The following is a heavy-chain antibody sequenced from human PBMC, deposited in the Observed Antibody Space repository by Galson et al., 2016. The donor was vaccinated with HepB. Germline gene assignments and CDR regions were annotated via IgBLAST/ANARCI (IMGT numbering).Heavy chain of an antibody. Sequence: SETLSLTCTVSGGSISSSTYSWAWIRQPPGEGLECIGNIYHSGPAFFNSSLKGRVTISIATFKNQFSLNLSSVTSADSAVYYCARLKVVAASRSRTFGMDVWGQGTTVTVSS. CDR1: GGSISSSTYS. J-gene: IGHJ6*02. CDR2: IYHSGPA. V-gene: IGHV4-39*01. CDR3: ARLKVVAASRSRTFGMDV. D-gene: IGHD2-15*01.